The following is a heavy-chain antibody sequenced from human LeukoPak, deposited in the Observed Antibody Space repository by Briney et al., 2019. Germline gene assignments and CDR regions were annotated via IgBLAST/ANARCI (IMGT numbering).Heavy chain of an antibody. D-gene: IGHD6-13*01. CDR3: ATGVAAAGTLANFDY. CDR2: FDPEDGET. J-gene: IGHJ4*02. CDR1: GYTLTELS. V-gene: IGHV1-24*01. Sequence: ASVKVSCKVSGYTLTELSMHWVRQAPGKGLEWMGGFDPEDGETIYAQKFQGRVTMTEDTSTGTAYMELSSLRSEDTAVYYCATGVAAAGTLANFDYWGQGTLVTVSS.